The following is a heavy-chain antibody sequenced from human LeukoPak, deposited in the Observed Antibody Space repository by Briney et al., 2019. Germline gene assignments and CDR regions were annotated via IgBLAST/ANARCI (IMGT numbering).Heavy chain of an antibody. J-gene: IGHJ3*02. Sequence: GASVKVSCKVSGYTLTELSMHWVRQAPGKGLEWMGGFDPEDGETIYARKFQGRVTMTEDTSTDTAYTELSSLRSEDTAVYYCATRWGMVQGDDRSRDAFDIWGQGTMVTVSS. V-gene: IGHV1-24*01. D-gene: IGHD3-10*01. CDR3: ATRWGMVQGDDRSRDAFDI. CDR1: GYTLTELS. CDR2: FDPEDGET.